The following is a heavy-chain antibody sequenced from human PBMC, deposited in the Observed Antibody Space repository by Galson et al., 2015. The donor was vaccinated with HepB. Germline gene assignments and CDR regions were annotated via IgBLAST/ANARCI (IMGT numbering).Heavy chain of an antibody. CDR3: ARDPIGVVVTAIRSYGMDV. D-gene: IGHD2-21*02. CDR1: GYTFTGYY. Sequence: SVKVSCKASGYTFTGYYMHWVRQAPGQGLEWMGWINPNSGGTNYAQKSQGRVTMTRDTSISTAYMELSRLRSDDKAVYYCARDPIGVVVTAIRSYGMDVWGQGTTVTVSS. V-gene: IGHV1-2*02. J-gene: IGHJ6*02. CDR2: INPNSGGT.